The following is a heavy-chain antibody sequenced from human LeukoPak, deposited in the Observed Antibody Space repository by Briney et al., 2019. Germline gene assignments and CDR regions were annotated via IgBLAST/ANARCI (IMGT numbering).Heavy chain of an antibody. V-gene: IGHV1-24*01. Sequence: ASVKVSCKVSGYTLTELSMHWVRQTPGKGLEWMGGFDPEDGETIYAQKFQGRVTMTEDTSTDTAYMELSSLRSEDTAVYYCATKGSYGAVGEYWFDPWGQGTLVTVSS. CDR3: ATKGSYGAVGEYWFDP. D-gene: IGHD3-10*01. J-gene: IGHJ5*02. CDR2: FDPEDGET. CDR1: GYTLTELS.